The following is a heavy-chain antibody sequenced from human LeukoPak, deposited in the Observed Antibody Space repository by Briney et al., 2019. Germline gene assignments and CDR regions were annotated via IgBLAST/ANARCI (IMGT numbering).Heavy chain of an antibody. J-gene: IGHJ3*02. Sequence: GRSLIVSCAASGFTFRTYGMHWVRQAPGKGLEWVAVISYDGSNKHYADPVKGRFTISRDNSKNTLYLQMNSLRGEDTAVYYCAKDYLGASHTFDIWGQGTMVTVSS. CDR1: GFTFRTYG. CDR3: AKDYLGASHTFDI. CDR2: ISYDGSNK. V-gene: IGHV3-30*18. D-gene: IGHD1-26*01.